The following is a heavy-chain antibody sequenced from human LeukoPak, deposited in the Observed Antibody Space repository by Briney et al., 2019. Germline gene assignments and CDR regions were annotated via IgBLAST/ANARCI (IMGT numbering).Heavy chain of an antibody. D-gene: IGHD3-22*01. CDR2: ISAYNGNT. CDR3: TRDADYYDRSGYPGY. Sequence: GASVKVSCKASGSTFTSYGISWVRQAPGQGLEWMGWISAYNGNTNYAQKLQGRVTMTTDTSTSTAYMELSSLRSDDTAVYYCTRDADYYDRSGYPGYWGQGTLVTVSS. CDR1: GSTFTSYG. J-gene: IGHJ4*02. V-gene: IGHV1-18*01.